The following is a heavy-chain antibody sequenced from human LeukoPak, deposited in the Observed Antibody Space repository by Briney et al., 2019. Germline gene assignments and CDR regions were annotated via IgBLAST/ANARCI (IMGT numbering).Heavy chain of an antibody. CDR1: GGSISSYY. CDR2: IYYSGST. D-gene: IGHD4-17*01. J-gene: IGHJ4*02. V-gene: IGHV4-59*12. CDR3: AGVNGDPDY. Sequence: PSETLSLTCTVSGGSISSYYWSWIRQPPGKGLEWIGYIYYSGSTNYNPSLKSRVIISVDTSKNQFSLKLSSVTAADTAVYYCAGVNGDPDYWGQGTLVTVSS.